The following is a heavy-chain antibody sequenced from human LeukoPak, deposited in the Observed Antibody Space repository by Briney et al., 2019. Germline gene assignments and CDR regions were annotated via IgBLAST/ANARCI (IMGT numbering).Heavy chain of an antibody. V-gene: IGHV4-38-2*01. CDR1: GYSISSDYY. CDR2: IYHSGNT. J-gene: IGHJ4*02. Sequence: SSETLSLTCAVSGYSISSDYYWGWIRQPPGNGLEWIGSIYHSGNTYYNPSLKSRVTMSVDTSRNKFSLNLTSVTAADTAVYYCARHPSEKQWPYYFDYWGQGNLVTVSS. CDR3: ARHPSEKQWPYYFDY. D-gene: IGHD6-19*01.